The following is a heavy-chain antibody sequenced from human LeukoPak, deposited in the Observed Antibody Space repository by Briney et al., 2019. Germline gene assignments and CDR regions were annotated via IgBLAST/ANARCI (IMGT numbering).Heavy chain of an antibody. CDR2: ISWNSGSI. CDR1: GFTFDDYA. Sequence: PGGSLRLSCAASGFTFDDYAMHWVRQAPGKGLEWVSGISWNSGSIGYADSVKGRFTISRDNAKNSLYLQMNSLRAEDTALYYCAKGYGYNWFDPWGQGTLVTVSS. V-gene: IGHV3-9*01. J-gene: IGHJ5*02. CDR3: AKGYGYNWFDP. D-gene: IGHD5-18*01.